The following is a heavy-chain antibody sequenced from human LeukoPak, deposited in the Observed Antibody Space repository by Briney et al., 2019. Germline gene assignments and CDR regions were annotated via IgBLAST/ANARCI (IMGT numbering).Heavy chain of an antibody. Sequence: QAGGSLRLSCAASGFTFSSYAMHWVRQAPGKGLEYVSAISSNRGSTYYANSVKGRFTISRDNSKNTLYLQMGSLRAEDMAVYYCARGYCSGGNCYPWPARDAFDIWGQGTVVTVSS. CDR2: ISSNRGST. D-gene: IGHD2-15*01. CDR3: ARGYCSGGNCYPWPARDAFDI. CDR1: GFTFSSYA. V-gene: IGHV3-64*01. J-gene: IGHJ3*02.